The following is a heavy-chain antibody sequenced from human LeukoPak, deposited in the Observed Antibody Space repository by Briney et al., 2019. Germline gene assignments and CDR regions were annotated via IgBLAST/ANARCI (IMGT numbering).Heavy chain of an antibody. D-gene: IGHD6-6*01. CDR3: AKGSSRARPYYFDY. CDR1: RFTFSNYV. V-gene: IGHV3-23*01. Sequence: GGSLRLSCAASRFTFSNYVMSWVRQAPGKGLEWVSAITRSSDSTWYADSLKGRFTISRDNSKNTLYLQMNSLRAEDTAVYYCAKGSSRARPYYFDYWGQGTPVTVSS. J-gene: IGHJ4*02. CDR2: ITRSSDST.